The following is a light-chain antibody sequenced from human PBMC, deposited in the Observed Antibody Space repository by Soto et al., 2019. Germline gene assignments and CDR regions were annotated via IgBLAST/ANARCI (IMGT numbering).Light chain of an antibody. CDR3: QSYDGRLSGYV. J-gene: IGLJ1*01. Sequence: QSVLTQPPSVSAAPGQKVTISCSGSSSDMGNYAVSWYQQRPGTAPKLLIYENNKRPSGIPDRFSGSKSGTAASLAITGLQAEDEADYYCQSYDGRLSGYVFGSGTKVTVL. CDR2: ENN. CDR1: SSDMGNYA. V-gene: IGLV1-51*02.